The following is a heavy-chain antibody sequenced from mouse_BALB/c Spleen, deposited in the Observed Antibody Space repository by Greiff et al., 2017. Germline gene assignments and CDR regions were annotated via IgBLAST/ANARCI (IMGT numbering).Heavy chain of an antibody. CDR1: GYAFTNYL. CDR2: INPGSGGT. D-gene: IGHD4-1*01. J-gene: IGHJ2*01. V-gene: IGHV1-54*01. CDR3: ARSKGTGTLDY. Sequence: VQLQQSGAELVRPGTSVKVSCKASGYAFTNYLIEWVKQRPGQGLEWIGVINPGSGGTKYNEKFKGKATLTADKSSSTAYMQLSSLTSDDSAVYFCARSKGTGTLDYWGQGTTLTVSS.